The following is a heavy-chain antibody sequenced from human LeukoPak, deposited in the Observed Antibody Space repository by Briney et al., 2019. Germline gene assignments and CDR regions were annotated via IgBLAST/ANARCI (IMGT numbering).Heavy chain of an antibody. V-gene: IGHV3-30*03. D-gene: IGHD3-22*01. CDR2: ISYDGSNK. Sequence: PGRSLRLSCAASGFTFSSYGMHWVRQAPGKGLEWVAVISYDGSNKYYADSVKGRFTISRDNSKNTLYLQMNSLRAEDTAVYYCARDSYDSWDFDYWGQGTLVTVSS. J-gene: IGHJ4*02. CDR1: GFTFSSYG. CDR3: ARDSYDSWDFDY.